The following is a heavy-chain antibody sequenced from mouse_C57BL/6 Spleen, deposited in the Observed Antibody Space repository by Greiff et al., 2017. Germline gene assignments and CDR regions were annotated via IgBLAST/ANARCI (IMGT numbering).Heavy chain of an antibody. CDR1: GYTFTGYW. Sequence: QVQLQQSGAELMKPGASVKLSCKATGYTFTGYWIEWVKQRPGPGLEWIGEILPGSCSTYYNEKFKGQVKFTADKTSNTSSMQLSSLTTEDSAIYDYARRQLRLRCDYWGQGTTLTVSS. J-gene: IGHJ2*01. D-gene: IGHD3-2*02. CDR2: ILPGSCST. V-gene: IGHV1-9*01. CDR3: ARRQLRLRCDY.